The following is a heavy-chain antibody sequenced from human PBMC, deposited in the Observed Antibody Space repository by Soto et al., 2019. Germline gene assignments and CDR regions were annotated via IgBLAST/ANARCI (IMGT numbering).Heavy chain of an antibody. J-gene: IGHJ3*02. CDR3: ARNYGHAFDI. D-gene: IGHD1-7*01. V-gene: IGHV4-59*01. CDR1: GGSIRSYY. Sequence: SETLSFTCTVSGGSIRSYYWSWIRQPPGKGLEWIGYIYYSGSTNYNPSLKSRVTISVDTSKNQFSLKLSSVTAADTAVYYCARNYGHAFDIWGQGTMVTVS. CDR2: IYYSGST.